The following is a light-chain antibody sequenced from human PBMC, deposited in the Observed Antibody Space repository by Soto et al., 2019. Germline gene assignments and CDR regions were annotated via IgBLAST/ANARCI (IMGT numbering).Light chain of an antibody. J-gene: IGKJ2*01. CDR1: QRVSSSY. CDR2: GAS. CDR3: QQYGSSPYT. V-gene: IGKV3-20*01. Sequence: EIMLTQSPGTLSLSPGERATLSCRASQRVSSSYLAWYQQKPGQAPRLLIYGASSRATGIPDRFSGSGSGTDFALTISRLEPEEFAVYYCQQYGSSPYTFGQGTKLEIK.